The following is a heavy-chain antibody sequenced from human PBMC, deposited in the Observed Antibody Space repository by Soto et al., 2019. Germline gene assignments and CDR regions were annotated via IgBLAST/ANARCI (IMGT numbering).Heavy chain of an antibody. J-gene: IGHJ4*02. Sequence: SETLSLTCTVSGGSISSYYWSWIRQPPGKGLEWIGYIYYSGSTNYNPSLRSRVTISVDTSKNQFSLKLSSVTAADTAVYYCARGSLYYYGSDTFDYWGQGTLVTVSS. CDR1: GGSISSYY. CDR2: IYYSGST. CDR3: ARGSLYYYGSDTFDY. D-gene: IGHD3-10*01. V-gene: IGHV4-59*01.